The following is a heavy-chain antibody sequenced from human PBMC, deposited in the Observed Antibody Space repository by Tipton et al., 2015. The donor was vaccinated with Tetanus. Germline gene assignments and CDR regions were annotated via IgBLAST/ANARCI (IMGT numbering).Heavy chain of an antibody. CDR3: ARATSTGPAYNWFDP. V-gene: IGHV4-59*12. CDR1: GGSMSNNY. Sequence: TLSLTCTVSGGSMSNNYWSWIRQPPGQGLEWIGYVHDSGRTNKSPSLKSRATLSIDRSKNQFSLRLTSVTAADTAVYYCARATSTGPAYNWFDPWGHGTLVTVSS. D-gene: IGHD2-8*02. J-gene: IGHJ5*02. CDR2: VHDSGRT.